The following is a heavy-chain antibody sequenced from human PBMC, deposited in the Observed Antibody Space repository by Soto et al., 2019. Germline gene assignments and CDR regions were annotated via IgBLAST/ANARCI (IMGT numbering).Heavy chain of an antibody. CDR1: GGTFSSYA. Sequence: SVKVSCKASGGTFSSYAISWVRQAPGQGLEWMGGIIPIFGTANYAQKFQGRVTITADESTSTAYMELSSLRSEDTAVYYCARDRSGYSYGWGNYYYGMDVWGQGTTVTVSS. J-gene: IGHJ6*02. V-gene: IGHV1-69*13. CDR3: ARDRSGYSYGWGNYYYGMDV. CDR2: IIPIFGTA. D-gene: IGHD5-18*01.